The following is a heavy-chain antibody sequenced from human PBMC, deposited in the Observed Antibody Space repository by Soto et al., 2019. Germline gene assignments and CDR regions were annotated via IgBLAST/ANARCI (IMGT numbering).Heavy chain of an antibody. CDR2: TSDDGSNK. J-gene: IGHJ6*02. CDR1: GFTFSTYG. D-gene: IGHD4-17*01. CDR3: AKAGTTVTTFDGMDV. V-gene: IGHV3-30*18. Sequence: QVQLVESGGGVVQPGRSLRLSCAASGFTFSTYGMHWVRQAPGKGLEWVAVTSDDGSNKYYGDSVKGRFTISRDNSKNTLYLKMNSLRAEDTAVYYCAKAGTTVTTFDGMDVWGQGTTVTVSS.